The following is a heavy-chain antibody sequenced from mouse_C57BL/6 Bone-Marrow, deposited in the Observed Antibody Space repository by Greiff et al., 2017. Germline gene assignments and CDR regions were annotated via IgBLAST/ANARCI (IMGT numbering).Heavy chain of an antibody. CDR1: GYSFTDYN. J-gene: IGHJ3*01. V-gene: IGHV1-39*01. D-gene: IGHD1-1*01. CDR2: INPNYGTT. Sequence: EVKLVESGPELVKPGASVKISCKASGYSFTDYNMNWVKQSNGKSLEWIGVINPNYGTTSYNQKFKGKATLTVDQSSSTAYMQLNSLTSEDSAVYYCATDYYGSSPFAYWGQGTLVTVSA. CDR3: ATDYYGSSPFAY.